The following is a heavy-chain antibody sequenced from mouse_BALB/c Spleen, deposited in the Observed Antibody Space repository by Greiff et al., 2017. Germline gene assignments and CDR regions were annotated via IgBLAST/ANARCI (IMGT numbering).Heavy chain of an antibody. J-gene: IGHJ4*01. CDR1: GFSLTSYG. CDR3: ARDPLVPYYYAMDY. D-gene: IGHD6-1*01. CDR2: IWAGGST. V-gene: IGHV2-9*02. Sequence: QVQLKESGPGLVAPSQSLSITCTVSGFSLTSYGVHWVRQPPGKGLEWLGVIWAGGSTNYNSALMSRLSISKDNSKSQVFLKMNSLQTDDTAMYYCARDPLVPYYYAMDYWGQGTSVTVSS.